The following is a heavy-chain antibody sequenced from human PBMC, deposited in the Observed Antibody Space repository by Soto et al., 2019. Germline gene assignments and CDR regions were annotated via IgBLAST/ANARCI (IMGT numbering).Heavy chain of an antibody. J-gene: IGHJ3*02. CDR1: GGTSSSYT. CDR2: IIPILGIA. D-gene: IGHD2-2*01. V-gene: IGHV1-69*02. Sequence: PVKVSCKASGGTSSSYTISWVRQAPGQGFEWMGRIIPILGIANYAQKFQGRVTITADKSTSTAYMELSSLRSEDTAVYYCARGHPLQVPAANDAFEIWGQVTRVTVSS. CDR3: ARGHPLQVPAANDAFEI.